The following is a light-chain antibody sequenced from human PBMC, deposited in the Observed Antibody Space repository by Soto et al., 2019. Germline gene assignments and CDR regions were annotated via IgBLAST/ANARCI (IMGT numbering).Light chain of an antibody. Sequence: DIVMTQSPLSLPVTPGEPASISCRSSQSLLQSNGYNYLDWYRQKPGQSPQLLIYLGSDRASGVPDRFGGSGSGTDFTLKISRVEAEDVGVYYCMQALQIPPTFGQGTRLEIK. CDR3: MQALQIPPT. J-gene: IGKJ5*01. V-gene: IGKV2-28*01. CDR2: LGS. CDR1: QSLLQSNGYNY.